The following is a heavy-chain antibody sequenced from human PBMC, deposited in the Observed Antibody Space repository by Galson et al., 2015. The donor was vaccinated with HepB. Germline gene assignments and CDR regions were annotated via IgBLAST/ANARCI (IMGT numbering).Heavy chain of an antibody. V-gene: IGHV3-21*01. CDR1: GFTFSSYS. CDR2: ISSSSSYI. CDR3: ARDSELIYYYGMDV. J-gene: IGHJ6*02. Sequence: SLRLSCAASGFTFSSYSMNWVRQAPGKGLEWVSSISSSSSYIYYADSVKGRFTISRDNAKYSLYLQMNSLRAEDTAVYYCARDSELIYYYGMDVWGQGTTVTVSS. D-gene: IGHD1-26*01.